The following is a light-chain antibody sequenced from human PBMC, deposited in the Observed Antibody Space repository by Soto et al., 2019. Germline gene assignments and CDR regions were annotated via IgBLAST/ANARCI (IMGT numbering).Light chain of an antibody. V-gene: IGLV1-40*01. CDR3: QSYDRSLRTYV. CDR2: GNS. Sequence: QTAVTKPPSGSGAPGQMVTISCSWSSSNIGAGYDVNWYRQLPGTAPKLLIYGNSDRPSGVPDRFSGSKSGTSASLAITGLQAEDEDDYFCQSYDRSLRTYVFGTGTKVTVL. CDR1: SSNIGAGYD. J-gene: IGLJ1*01.